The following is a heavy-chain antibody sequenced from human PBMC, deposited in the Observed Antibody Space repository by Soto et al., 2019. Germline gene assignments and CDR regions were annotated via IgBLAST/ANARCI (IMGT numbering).Heavy chain of an antibody. J-gene: IGHJ5*02. CDR3: AKRSTARPAPNWFDP. CDR2: ISDSGGST. V-gene: IGHV3-23*01. CDR1: GFTFSSYA. Sequence: EVQLLESGGGLVQPGGSLRLSCAASGFTFSSYAMSWVRQAPGKGLEWVSTISDSGGSTYYADSVKGRFTISRDNSKNTLYLQMNSLRAEDTAVYYCAKRSTARPAPNWFDPWGQGTLVTVSS. D-gene: IGHD2-8*02.